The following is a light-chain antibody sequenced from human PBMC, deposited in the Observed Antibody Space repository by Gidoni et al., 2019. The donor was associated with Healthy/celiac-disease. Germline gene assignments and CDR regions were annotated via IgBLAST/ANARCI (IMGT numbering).Light chain of an antibody. CDR3: QQYGSSPWVT. Sequence: EIVLTQSPGTLSLSPGERATLSCRASQSVSSSYLAWYQQKPGQAPRLLIYGASSSATGIPDRFSGSGSGTDFTLTISRLEPEDFAVYYCQQYGSSPWVTFGGGTKVEIK. CDR1: QSVSSSY. CDR2: GAS. V-gene: IGKV3-20*01. J-gene: IGKJ4*01.